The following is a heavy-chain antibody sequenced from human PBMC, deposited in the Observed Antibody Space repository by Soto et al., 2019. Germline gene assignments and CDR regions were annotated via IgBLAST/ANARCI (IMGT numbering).Heavy chain of an antibody. J-gene: IGHJ5*02. CDR3: ARDLRYSGYDYNWFDP. CDR1: GGSISSYY. V-gene: IGHV4-59*01. Sequence: PSETLSLTCTVSGGSISSYYWSWIRQPPGKGLEWIGYIYYSGSTNYNPPLKSRVTISVDTSKNQFSLKLSSVTAADTAVYYCARDLRYSGYDYNWFDPWGQGTLVTVSS. CDR2: IYYSGST. D-gene: IGHD5-12*01.